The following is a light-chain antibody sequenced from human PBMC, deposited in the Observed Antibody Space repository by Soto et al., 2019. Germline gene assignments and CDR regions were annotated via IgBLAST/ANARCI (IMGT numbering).Light chain of an antibody. V-gene: IGLV2-14*01. Sequence: QSALTQPASVSGSPGQSITICCTGTSSDVGGYNYVSWYQQHPGKAPKLMIYEVSKRPSGVSNRFSGSKSGNTASLTISGLQAEDEADYYCSSYTSSSTRVFGGGTKLTVL. CDR1: SSDVGGYNY. CDR2: EVS. J-gene: IGLJ2*01. CDR3: SSYTSSSTRV.